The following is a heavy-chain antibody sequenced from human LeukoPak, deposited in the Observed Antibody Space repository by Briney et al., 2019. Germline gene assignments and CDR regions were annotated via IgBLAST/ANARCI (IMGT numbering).Heavy chain of an antibody. CDR1: GGSITSYH. CDR3: ASLGTTFDAFDL. D-gene: IGHD2/OR15-2a*01. V-gene: IGHV4-59*13. J-gene: IGHJ3*01. Sequence: SETLSLTCTVSGGSITSYHWGCIRQPPGKGLELMGCIHYSGGTNYNPSLRSRLTISIDSSKNQFSLTLNSATAADTAVYYCASLGTTFDAFDLWGQGTMITVSS. CDR2: IHYSGGT.